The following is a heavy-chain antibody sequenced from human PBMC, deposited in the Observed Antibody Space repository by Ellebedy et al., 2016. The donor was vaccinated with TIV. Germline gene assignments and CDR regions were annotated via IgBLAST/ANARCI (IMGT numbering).Heavy chain of an antibody. J-gene: IGHJ6*02. V-gene: IGHV3-9*01. CDR3: AKDEIRTLLCMDE. CDR1: GFPLDNYA. CDR2: ISWNRNHI. Sequence: SLKISRAASGFPLDNYAMHWVPQAPGKGLEWVAGISWNRNHIAYADSVKGRFTISRDNAKNSLYLQMNGLRPEDTALYYGAKDEIRTLLCMDEWGQGTTVTVSS. D-gene: IGHD2-15*01.